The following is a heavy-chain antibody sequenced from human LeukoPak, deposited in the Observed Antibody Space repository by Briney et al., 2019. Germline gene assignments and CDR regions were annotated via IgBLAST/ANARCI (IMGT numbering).Heavy chain of an antibody. CDR2: ISSSSSYI. V-gene: IGHV3-21*01. CDR3: ARDPYSGGYSSYYYYYMDV. J-gene: IGHJ6*03. D-gene: IGHD1-26*01. CDR1: GFTFSSYS. Sequence: GGSLRLSCAASGFTFSSYSMNWVRQAPGKGLEWVSSISSSSSYIYYADSVKGRFTISRDNAKNSLYLQMNSLRAEDTAVYYCARDPYSGGYSSYYYYYMDVWGKGTTVTVSS.